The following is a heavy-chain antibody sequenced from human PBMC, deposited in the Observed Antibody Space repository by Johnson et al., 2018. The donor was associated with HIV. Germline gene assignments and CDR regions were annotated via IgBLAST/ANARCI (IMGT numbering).Heavy chain of an antibody. V-gene: IGHV3-23*04. CDR2: ISGSGGST. CDR1: GFTFGDYA. J-gene: IGHJ3*02. Sequence: VQLVESGGGVVQPGRSLRLSCTASGFTFGDYAMSWVRQAPGKGLEWVSAISGSGGSTYYADSVKGRFTISRDNSKNTLYLQMNSLRAEDTAVYYCAKVRRMDAFDIWGQGTMVTVSS. D-gene: IGHD2/OR15-2a*01. CDR3: AKVRRMDAFDI.